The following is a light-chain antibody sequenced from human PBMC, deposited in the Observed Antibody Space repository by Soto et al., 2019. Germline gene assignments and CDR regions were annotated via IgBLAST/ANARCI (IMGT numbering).Light chain of an antibody. CDR2: GAS. CDR1: QSVTSNY. J-gene: IGKJ1*01. V-gene: IGKV3-20*01. CDR3: QQYGSSPGT. Sequence: EIVLTQSPGTLSSSPGERATLSCRASQSVTSNYLAWYQQKRGQAPRLLIWGASIRATGLPDRFSGGASGTDFTLTISRLEAEDFEVYYCQQYGSSPGTVGQGTMV.